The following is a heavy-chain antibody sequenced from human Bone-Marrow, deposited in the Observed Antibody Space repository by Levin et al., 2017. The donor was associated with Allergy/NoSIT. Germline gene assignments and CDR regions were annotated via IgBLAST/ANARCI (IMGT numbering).Heavy chain of an antibody. CDR1: GYTFTTYD. CDR2: MNPHSGQT. J-gene: IGHJ5*02. V-gene: IGHV1-8*01. D-gene: IGHD4-23*01. CDR3: ARDYGGNNWFDP. Sequence: ASVKVSCEASGYTFTTYDFNWVRQAAGQGFEWMGWMNPHSGQTAYAQKFQGRVTMTRNTSISTAYMELSNLRSEDTAVYYCARDYGGNNWFDPWGQGTLVTVSS.